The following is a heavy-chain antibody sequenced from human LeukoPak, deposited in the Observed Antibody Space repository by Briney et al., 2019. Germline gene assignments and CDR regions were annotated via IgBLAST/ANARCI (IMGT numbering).Heavy chain of an antibody. V-gene: IGHV3-7*01. CDR2: IKQDGSEI. D-gene: IGHD6-19*01. J-gene: IGHJ4*02. CDR3: ARGGSGWHHFDY. Sequence: GGSLRLSCVASGFTFSSYWMSWVRQAPGKGLEWVANIKQDGSEIYYVDSVKGRFTISRDNAKNSLYLQMNSLRAEDTAVYYCARGGSGWHHFDYWGQGTLVTVSS. CDR1: GFTFSSYW.